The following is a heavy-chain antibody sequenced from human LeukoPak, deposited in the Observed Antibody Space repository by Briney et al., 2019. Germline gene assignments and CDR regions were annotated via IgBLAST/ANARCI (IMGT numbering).Heavy chain of an antibody. CDR1: GGSISSYY. J-gene: IGHJ6*02. Sequence: SETLSLTCTVSGGSISSYYWSWIRRPPGKGLEWIGYIYYSGSTNYNPSLKSRVTISVDTSKNQFSLKLSSVTAADTAVYYCARLPARGYYGSGSYYYYYYGMDVWGQGTTVTVSS. V-gene: IGHV4-59*08. CDR2: IYYSGST. D-gene: IGHD3-10*01. CDR3: ARLPARGYYGSGSYYYYYYGMDV.